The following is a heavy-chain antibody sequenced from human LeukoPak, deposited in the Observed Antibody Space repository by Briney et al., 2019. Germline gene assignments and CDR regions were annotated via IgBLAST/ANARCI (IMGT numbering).Heavy chain of an antibody. CDR3: ASPYFYDLTGYGEIGYYLVY. Sequence: SSVKISCKASGGTFSSYAISWVRQAPGQGLEWMGGIIPIFGTANYAQKFQGRVTITTDESTSTAYMELSSLISGDTAVYYCASPYFYDLTGYGEIGYYLVYWGQGTVVTVSS. V-gene: IGHV1-69*05. CDR1: GGTFSSYA. D-gene: IGHD3-9*01. CDR2: IIPIFGTA. J-gene: IGHJ4*02.